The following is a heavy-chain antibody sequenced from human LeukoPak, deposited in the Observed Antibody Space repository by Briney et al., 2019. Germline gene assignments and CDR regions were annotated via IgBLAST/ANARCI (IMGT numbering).Heavy chain of an antibody. CDR2: INPDTGVT. CDR1: GYSFTNYY. D-gene: IGHD2-21*01. V-gene: IGHV1-2*02. J-gene: IGHJ5*02. CDR3: VAGDTTLVYCFNNCGGGSSWFDP. Sequence: GASVKVSCKASGYSFTNYYLHWVRQAPGQGLEWMGWINPDTGVTNSSQKFQGRVAMTRDTSMSTAYLEMSSLKSDDTAVYYCVAGDTTLVYCFNNCGGGSSWFDPWGQGTLVLVSS.